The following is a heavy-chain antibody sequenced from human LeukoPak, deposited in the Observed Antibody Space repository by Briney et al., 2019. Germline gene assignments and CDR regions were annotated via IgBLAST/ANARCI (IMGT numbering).Heavy chain of an antibody. CDR2: INSDGSST. Sequence: GGSLRLSCAASGFTFSNHWMHWVRQAPGRGLVWVSRINSDGSSTSYVDSVKGRFTISRNNAKNTLYLQMNSLRAEDTAVYYCAKPYYDFWSAPDDWGQGTLVTVSS. D-gene: IGHD3-3*01. V-gene: IGHV3-74*01. J-gene: IGHJ4*02. CDR3: AKPYYDFWSAPDD. CDR1: GFTFSNHW.